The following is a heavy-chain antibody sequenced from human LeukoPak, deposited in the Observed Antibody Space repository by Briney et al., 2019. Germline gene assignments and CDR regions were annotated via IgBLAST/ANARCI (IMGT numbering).Heavy chain of an antibody. CDR2: IGTAGVT. D-gene: IGHD3-10*01. CDR3: ARSAFYGSGSYSYYYYGMDV. V-gene: IGHV3-13*01. Sequence: PGGSLRLSCAASGFTFSSYDMHWVRQATGKGLEWVSAIGTAGVTYYPGSVKGRFTISRENAKNSLYLQMNSLRAGDTAVYYCARSAFYGSGSYSYYYYGMDVWGQGTTVTVSS. J-gene: IGHJ6*02. CDR1: GFTFSSYD.